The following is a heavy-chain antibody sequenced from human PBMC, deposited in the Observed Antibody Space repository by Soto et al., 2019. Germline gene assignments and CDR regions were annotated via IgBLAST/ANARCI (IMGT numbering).Heavy chain of an antibody. V-gene: IGHV1-3*01. CDR2: INAGNGNT. J-gene: IGHJ4*02. D-gene: IGHD3-22*01. CDR3: ARALYYYDSSGYHNLYYFDY. CDR1: GYTFTSYA. Sequence: ASVKVSCKASGYTFTSYAMHWVRQAPGQRLEWMGWINAGNGNTKYSQKFQGGVTITRDTSASTAYMELSSLRSEDTAVYYCARALYYYDSSGYHNLYYFDYWGQGTLVTVSS.